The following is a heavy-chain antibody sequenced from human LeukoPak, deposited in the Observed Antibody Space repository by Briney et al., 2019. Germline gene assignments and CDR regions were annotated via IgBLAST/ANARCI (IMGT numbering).Heavy chain of an antibody. V-gene: IGHV4-34*01. D-gene: IGHD2-8*01. Sequence: SETLSLTCAVYGGSFSGYYWSWIRQPPGKGLEWIGEINHSGSTNYNPSLKSRVTISVDTSKNQFSLELSSVTAADTAVYYCARRRPRGVFDYWGQGTPVTVSS. CDR2: INHSGST. CDR1: GGSFSGYY. CDR3: ARRRPRGVFDY. J-gene: IGHJ4*02.